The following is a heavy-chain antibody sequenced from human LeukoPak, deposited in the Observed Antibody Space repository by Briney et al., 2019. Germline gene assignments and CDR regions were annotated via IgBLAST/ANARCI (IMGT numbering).Heavy chain of an antibody. D-gene: IGHD6-19*01. V-gene: IGHV1-2*04. J-gene: IGHJ5*02. CDR2: INPNSGGT. CDR1: GYTFTGYY. Sequence: ASVKVSCKASGYTFTGYYMHWVRQAPGQGLEWMGWINPNSGGTNYAQKFQGWVTMTRDTSISTAYMELSRLRSDDTAVYYCARDRGGGDSSGWYNWFDPWGQGTLVTVPS. CDR3: ARDRGGGDSSGWYNWFDP.